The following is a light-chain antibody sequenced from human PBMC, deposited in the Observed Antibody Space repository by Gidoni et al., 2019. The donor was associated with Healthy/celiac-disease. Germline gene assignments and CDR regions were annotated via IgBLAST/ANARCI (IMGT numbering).Light chain of an antibody. J-gene: IGLJ3*02. Sequence: QSALTKPASGSGSPGQSITISCTGTSSDVGGYNSVSWYQQHPGKAPKLMIYEVSNRPSGVSHRFSGSKSGNTASLTISGLPAEDEADYYCSSYTSSSTRVFGGGTKLTVL. CDR2: EVS. CDR3: SSYTSSSTRV. V-gene: IGLV2-14*01. CDR1: SSDVGGYNS.